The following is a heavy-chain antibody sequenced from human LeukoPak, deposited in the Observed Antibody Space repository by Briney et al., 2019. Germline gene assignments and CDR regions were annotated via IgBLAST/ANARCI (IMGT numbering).Heavy chain of an antibody. Sequence: SETLSLTCTVSGGSISSDYWSWIRQPPGKGLEWIGEIYHSGSTNYNPSLRSRVTISVDKSKNQFFLNLNSVTAADTAMYYCAGLAARQEDGYYYYYMDVWGRGTTVTVSS. J-gene: IGHJ6*03. CDR2: IYHSGST. D-gene: IGHD6-6*01. CDR3: AGLAARQEDGYYYYYMDV. V-gene: IGHV4-59*12. CDR1: GGSISSDY.